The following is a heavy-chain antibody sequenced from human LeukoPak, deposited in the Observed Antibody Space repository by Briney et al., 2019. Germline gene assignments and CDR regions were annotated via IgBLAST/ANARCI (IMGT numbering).Heavy chain of an antibody. D-gene: IGHD3-10*01. V-gene: IGHV4-39*01. CDR1: GGSISSSSYY. CDR2: IYYSGST. J-gene: IGHJ4*02. CDR3: ARHPKLDCGSGSYTDY. Sequence: PSETLSLTCTVSGGSISSSSYYWGWIRQPPGKGLEWIGSIYYSGSTYYNPSLKSRVTISVDTSKNQFSLKLSSVTAADTAVYYCARHPKLDCGSGSYTDYWGQGTLVTVSS.